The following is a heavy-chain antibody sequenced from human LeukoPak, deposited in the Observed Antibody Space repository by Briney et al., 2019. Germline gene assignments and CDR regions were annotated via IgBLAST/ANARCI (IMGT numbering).Heavy chain of an antibody. CDR3: AKDRETGYSSGWYDY. CDR2: ISIGGGVT. D-gene: IGHD6-19*01. J-gene: IGHJ4*02. V-gene: IGHV3-23*01. CDR1: GFIFSDYA. Sequence: GGSLRLSCAASGFIFSDYAMSWVRQAPGKGLEWVSSISIGGGVTHYADSVRGRFAISRDNSKNTLYLQMNSLRAEDTAVYYCAKDRETGYSSGWYDYWGQGTLVTVSS.